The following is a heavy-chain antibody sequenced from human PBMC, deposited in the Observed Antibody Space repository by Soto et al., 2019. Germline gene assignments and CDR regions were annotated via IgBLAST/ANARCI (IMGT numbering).Heavy chain of an antibody. V-gene: IGHV3-74*01. Sequence: EVQLVESGGGLVLPGGSLRLSCAASGFTFSGYWMHWVRQAPGEGLVWVSRINPDGGSTNYADSVKGRFTISRGNAKNTLFLQMNGLRAEDTAVYYCARETYSFNDYWGRGTLVTVSS. CDR3: ARETYSFNDY. CDR2: INPDGGST. CDR1: GFTFSGYW. J-gene: IGHJ4*02. D-gene: IGHD4-4*01.